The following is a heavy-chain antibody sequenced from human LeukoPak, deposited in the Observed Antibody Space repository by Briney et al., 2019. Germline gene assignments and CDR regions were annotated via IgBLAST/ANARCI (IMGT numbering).Heavy chain of an antibody. CDR2: IKQDGSQK. D-gene: IGHD3-22*01. CDR3: ARNYFDSSGFYYYYYYYMDV. CDR1: GFTFSSYW. J-gene: IGHJ6*03. Sequence: GGSLRLSCAASGFTFSSYWMTWVRQAPGKGLEWVANIKQDGSQKDYVDSVKGRFTISRDNAKNSLYLQMNSLRAEGTAVYYCARNYFDSSGFYYYYYYYMDVWGKGTTVTVSS. V-gene: IGHV3-7*01.